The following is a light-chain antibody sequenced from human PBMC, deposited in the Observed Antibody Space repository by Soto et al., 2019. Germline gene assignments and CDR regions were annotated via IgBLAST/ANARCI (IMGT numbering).Light chain of an antibody. CDR3: KQFNNWPHT. CDR2: VAS. Sequence: EIVLTQSPATLSVSPGERATLSCRASQSVNQKLGWYQQKPGQAPRLLIYVASYRATGIQARFSGSGSGTEYTLTISNLQAEDFAVYYCKQFNNWPHTFGQGTRLEIK. V-gene: IGKV3-15*01. CDR1: QSVNQK. J-gene: IGKJ5*01.